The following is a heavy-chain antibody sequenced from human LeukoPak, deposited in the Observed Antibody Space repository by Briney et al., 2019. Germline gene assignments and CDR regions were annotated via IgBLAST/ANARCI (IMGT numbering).Heavy chain of an antibody. CDR2: IKQDGSEK. V-gene: IGHV3-7*01. CDR3: ARDVGGYFPPDY. CDR1: GFSFNSCA. D-gene: IGHD3-22*01. Sequence: GGSLRLSCAASGFSFNSCAMSWVRQAPGKGLEWVANIKQDGSEKYYVDSVKGRFTISRDNAKNSLYLQMNSLRAEDTAVYYCARDVGGYFPPDYWGQGTLVTVSS. J-gene: IGHJ4*02.